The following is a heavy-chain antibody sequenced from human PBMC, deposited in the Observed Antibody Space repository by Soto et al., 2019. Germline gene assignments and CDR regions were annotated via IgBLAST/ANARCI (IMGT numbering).Heavy chain of an antibody. V-gene: IGHV1-18*01. D-gene: IGHD2-15*01. Sequence: GXSVKVSCKASCYTFSHYGIGWVRQAPVQGLEWMGWISAYNGNTHYAEKFQGRVTMTTDTSTSTADMELRCLRSDDKAVYYCARGGQECSGPRCYYIYDGMDVWGQGTKVTVSS. CDR1: CYTFSHYG. CDR2: ISAYNGNT. J-gene: IGHJ6*02. CDR3: ARGGQECSGPRCYYIYDGMDV.